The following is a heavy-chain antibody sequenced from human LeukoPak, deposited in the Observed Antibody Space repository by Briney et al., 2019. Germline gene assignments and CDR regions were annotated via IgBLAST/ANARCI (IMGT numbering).Heavy chain of an antibody. Sequence: GASVKVSCKASGYTFTSYYMHWVRQAPGRGLEWMGIINPSGGSTSYAQKFQGRVTMTRDTSTSTVYMELSSLRSEDTAVYYCARERAVLDAFDIWGQGTMVTVSS. J-gene: IGHJ3*02. CDR1: GYTFTSYY. V-gene: IGHV1-46*01. CDR2: INPSGGST. D-gene: IGHD6-19*01. CDR3: ARERAVLDAFDI.